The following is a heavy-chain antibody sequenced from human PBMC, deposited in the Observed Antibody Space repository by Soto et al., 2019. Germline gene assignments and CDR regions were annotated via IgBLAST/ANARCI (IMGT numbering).Heavy chain of an antibody. CDR1: GFTFSSYW. V-gene: IGHV3-7*01. Sequence: GGSLRLSCAASGFTFSSYWMSWVRQAPGKGLEGVANIKQDGTEKYYVDSVKGRFTISRDNAKNSLYLQMNSLRAEDTAVYYCAISEYSGYDYAFDIWVQGPMFTVSS. D-gene: IGHD5-12*01. CDR3: AISEYSGYDYAFDI. CDR2: IKQDGTEK. J-gene: IGHJ3*02.